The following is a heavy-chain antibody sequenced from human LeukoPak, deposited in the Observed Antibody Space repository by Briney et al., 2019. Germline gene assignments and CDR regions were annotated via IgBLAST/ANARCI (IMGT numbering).Heavy chain of an antibody. CDR2: ISSSSSYI. Sequence: GGSLRLSCAASGFTFSSSSMSWVRQAPGKGLEWVSSISSSSSYIYYADSVKGRLTISRDNAKNSLYLQMNSLRAEDTAVYYCARGSPDSSGYPADAFDIWGQGTMVTVSS. D-gene: IGHD3-22*01. V-gene: IGHV3-21*01. CDR3: ARGSPDSSGYPADAFDI. CDR1: GFTFSSSS. J-gene: IGHJ3*02.